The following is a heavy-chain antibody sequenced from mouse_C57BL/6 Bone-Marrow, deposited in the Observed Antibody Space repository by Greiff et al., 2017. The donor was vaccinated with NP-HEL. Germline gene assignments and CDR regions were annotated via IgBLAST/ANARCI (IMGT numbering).Heavy chain of an antibody. D-gene: IGHD3-2*02. CDR3: ARWDSSGYVRAMDY. J-gene: IGHJ4*01. V-gene: IGHV1-64*01. CDR1: GYTFTSYW. Sequence: VQLQQPGAELVKPGASVKLSCKASGYTFTSYWMHWVKQRPGQGLEWIGMIHPNSGSTNYNEKFKSKATLTVDKSSSTAYMQLSSLTSEDSAVYYCARWDSSGYVRAMDYWGQGTSVTVSS. CDR2: IHPNSGST.